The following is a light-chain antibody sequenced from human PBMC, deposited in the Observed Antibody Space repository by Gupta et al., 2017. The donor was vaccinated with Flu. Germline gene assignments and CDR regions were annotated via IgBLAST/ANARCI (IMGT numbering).Light chain of an antibody. Sequence: NFMLTQPHSVSESPGKTVTFSCTRSGGSIASNYVQWYQQRPGSAPTTVIFEDNRRPSGVPDRVSGSIDSSSNSASLTISGLKTEDEADYYCQSYDSSTQVFGGGTKLTVL. J-gene: IGLJ3*02. CDR1: GGSIASNY. CDR3: QSYDSSTQV. CDR2: EDN. V-gene: IGLV6-57*03.